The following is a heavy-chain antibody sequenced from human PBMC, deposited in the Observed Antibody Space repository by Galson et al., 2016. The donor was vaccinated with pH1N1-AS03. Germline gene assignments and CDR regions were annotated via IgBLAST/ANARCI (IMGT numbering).Heavy chain of an antibody. CDR1: GGSLTNYY. D-gene: IGHD3-10*01. CDR2: IHSSGST. J-gene: IGHJ4*02. V-gene: IGHV4-4*07. CDR3: ARGRGSSNLDPVGY. Sequence: TLSLTCTVSGGSLTNYYWSWIRRPAGRGLESIGRIHSSGSTDYNPSLRTRVTMSKDSSKNQISLNLTSVSASDTAIYYCARGRGSSNLDPVGYWGQGILVTVSS.